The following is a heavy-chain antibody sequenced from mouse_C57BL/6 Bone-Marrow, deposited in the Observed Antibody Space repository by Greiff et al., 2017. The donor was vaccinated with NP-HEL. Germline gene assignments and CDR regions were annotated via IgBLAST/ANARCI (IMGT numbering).Heavy chain of an antibody. D-gene: IGHD2-5*01. V-gene: IGHV3-8*01. CDR3: ARYDSNYRWYFDV. J-gene: IGHJ1*03. CDR1: GYSITSDY. Sequence: DVKLQESGPGLAKPSQTLSLTCSITGYSITSDYWNWIRKFPGNKLEYMGYISYSGSTYYNPSLKSRISITRDTSKNQYYLQLNSVTTEDTATYYCARYDSNYRWYFDVWGTGTTVTVSS. CDR2: ISYSGST.